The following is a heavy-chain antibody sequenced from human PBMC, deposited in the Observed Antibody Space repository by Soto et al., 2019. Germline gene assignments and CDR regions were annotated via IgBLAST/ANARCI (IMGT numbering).Heavy chain of an antibody. D-gene: IGHD3-3*01. CDR1: GGTFSSYA. J-gene: IGHJ6*02. CDR3: ARGGTIFGVVINWSSSKYGMDV. CDR2: IIPIFGTA. V-gene: IGHV1-69*12. Sequence: QVQLVQAGVEVKKPGSSVKVSFKASGGTFSSYAISWVRQAPGQGLEWMGGIIPIFGTANYAQKFQGRITSSASESTRMADIGLGRLGFEDTGAYFCARGGTIFGVVINWSSSKYGMDVWGPGATVTVSS.